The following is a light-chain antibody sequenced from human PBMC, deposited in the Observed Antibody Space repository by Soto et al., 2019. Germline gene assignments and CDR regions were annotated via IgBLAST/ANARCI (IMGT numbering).Light chain of an antibody. J-gene: IGLJ2*01. CDR3: SSYTSSSATYVV. CDR2: EVS. Sequence: QSALTQPASVSGSPGQSLTISCTGTSSDVGGYNYVSWYQQHPGKAPKLMIYEVSNRPSGVSNRFSGSKSGNTASLTISGLQAEDEADYYCSSYTSSSATYVVLGGGTKLTVL. V-gene: IGLV2-14*01. CDR1: SSDVGGYNY.